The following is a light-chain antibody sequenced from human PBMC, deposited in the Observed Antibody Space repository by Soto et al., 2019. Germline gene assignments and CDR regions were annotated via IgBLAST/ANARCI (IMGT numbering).Light chain of an antibody. V-gene: IGLV2-23*01. CDR2: EGS. Sequence: QSALTQPASVSGSPRQSITISCTGNSSDVGSYKFVSWYQQHPGKAPKLMIYEGSKRPSGVSNRFSGSKSGNTASLTISGLQTEDEADYYCCSYAGSSTYVFGTGTKVTVL. CDR1: SSDVGSYKF. J-gene: IGLJ1*01. CDR3: CSYAGSSTYV.